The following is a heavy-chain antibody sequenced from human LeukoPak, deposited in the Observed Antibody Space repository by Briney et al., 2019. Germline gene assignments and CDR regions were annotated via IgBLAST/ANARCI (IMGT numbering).Heavy chain of an antibody. Sequence: KSSETLSLTCAVYGGSFSGYYWSWIRQPPGKGLEWIGEINHSGSTNYNPSLKSRVTISVDMSKNQFSLKLSSLTAADTAVYYCARDSAGLRYWGQGTLVTVSS. CDR2: INHSGST. J-gene: IGHJ4*02. CDR3: ARDSAGLRY. CDR1: GGSFSGYY. D-gene: IGHD6-13*01. V-gene: IGHV4-34*01.